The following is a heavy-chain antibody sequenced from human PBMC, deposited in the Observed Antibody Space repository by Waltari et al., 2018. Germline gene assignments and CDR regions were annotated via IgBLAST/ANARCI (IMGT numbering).Heavy chain of an antibody. J-gene: IGHJ5*02. Sequence: QVHLQQWGAGLLKPSETLSLTCGVYSGSLTGYHWNWIRQAPGKGLEWIGDINHSGTTDYNPSLESRVTISVDTSKNQFSLKLSSVTAADTAVYYCARLSYHIVTGYGWFDPWGLGTLVTVSS. D-gene: IGHD3-9*01. CDR1: SGSLTGYH. V-gene: IGHV4-34*01. CDR2: INHSGTT. CDR3: ARLSYHIVTGYGWFDP.